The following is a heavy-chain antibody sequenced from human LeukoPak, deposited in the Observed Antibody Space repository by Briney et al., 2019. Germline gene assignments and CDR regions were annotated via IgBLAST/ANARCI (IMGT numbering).Heavy chain of an antibody. CDR1: GGTFSGYY. CDR2: INHSGST. V-gene: IGHV4-34*01. Sequence: PSETLSLTCAVYGGTFSGYYWRWIRQPPGKGLDWIGEINHSGSTNYNPSLKSRVTISVDTSKNQFSLKLSSVTAADTAVYYCARGAVVVPAAKGFDYWGQGTLVTVSS. J-gene: IGHJ4*02. D-gene: IGHD2-2*01. CDR3: ARGAVVVPAAKGFDY.